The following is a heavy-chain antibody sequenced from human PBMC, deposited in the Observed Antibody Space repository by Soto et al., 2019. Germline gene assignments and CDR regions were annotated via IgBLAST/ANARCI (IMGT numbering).Heavy chain of an antibody. V-gene: IGHV1-2*02. Sequence: ASVKVSCKASGYTFSGYYIHWLRQAPGQGLEWMGWINPNSGGTNYAQKFQGRVTVTRDTPTSTAYMELSRLTSDDTAVYYCARSLTEGYCTITGCYTRPLYGMDVWGQGTTVTVAS. D-gene: IGHD2-2*02. J-gene: IGHJ6*02. CDR3: ARSLTEGYCTITGCYTRPLYGMDV. CDR1: GYTFSGYY. CDR2: INPNSGGT.